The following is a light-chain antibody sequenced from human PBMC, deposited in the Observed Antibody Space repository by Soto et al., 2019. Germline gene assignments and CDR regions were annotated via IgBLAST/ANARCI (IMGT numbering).Light chain of an antibody. V-gene: IGLV2-14*03. Sequence: QSALTQPASVSGSPGQSITISCTGTSSDVGGYNYVSWYQQHPGKAPKLMIYDVSNRPSGVSNRFSGSKSGNTASLTISGLQAEDEADYYFSSYTSRTTLKVFGGGTKLTVL. CDR3: SSYTSRTTLKV. CDR1: SSDVGGYNY. CDR2: DVS. J-gene: IGLJ2*01.